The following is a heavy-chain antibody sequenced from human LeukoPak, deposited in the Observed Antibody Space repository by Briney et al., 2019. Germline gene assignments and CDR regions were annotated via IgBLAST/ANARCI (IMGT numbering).Heavy chain of an antibody. V-gene: IGHV4-61*02. CDR2: IYTSGST. D-gene: IGHD1-20*01. Sequence: SQTLSLTCTVSGGSLSSGSYYWGWLRQPAGTGLEWIGRIYTSGSTNYNPSLKSRVTISVDTSKSQFSLKLSSVTAADTAVYYCARDQPASNWNYYYYYGMDVWGQGTTVTVSS. CDR3: ARDQPASNWNYYYYYGMDV. J-gene: IGHJ6*02. CDR1: GGSLSSGSYY.